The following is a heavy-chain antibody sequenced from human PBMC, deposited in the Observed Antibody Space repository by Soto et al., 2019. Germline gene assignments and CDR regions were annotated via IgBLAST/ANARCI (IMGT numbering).Heavy chain of an antibody. D-gene: IGHD2-15*01. V-gene: IGHV4-39*01. J-gene: IGHJ6*02. CDR3: ASIWRGGGSPNSYHVTRV. CDR2: IYYSGST. CDR1: GGPISSSSYY. Sequence: PSETLSLTCTVSGGPISSSSYYWGWIRQPPGKGLEWIGSIYYSGSTYYNPSLKSRVTISVDTSKNQFSLKLSSVTAPDTAVYSCASIWRGGGSPNSYHVTRVWGQGTRVTVS.